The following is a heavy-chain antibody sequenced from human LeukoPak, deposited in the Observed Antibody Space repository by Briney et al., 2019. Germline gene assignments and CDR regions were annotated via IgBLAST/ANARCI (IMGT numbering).Heavy chain of an antibody. CDR3: AKDRASLVVPASSPTNWFDP. CDR2: TTGGGDRT. D-gene: IGHD2-2*01. CDR1: GFTFRNYA. Sequence: GGSLRLSCTASGFTFRNYAMHWVRLAPGKGLEWVSGTTGGGDRTYYADFVKGRFTISRDNSKNTLYLQMNSLRAEDTAVYYCAKDRASLVVPASSPTNWFDPWGQGTLVTVSS. V-gene: IGHV3-23*01. J-gene: IGHJ5*02.